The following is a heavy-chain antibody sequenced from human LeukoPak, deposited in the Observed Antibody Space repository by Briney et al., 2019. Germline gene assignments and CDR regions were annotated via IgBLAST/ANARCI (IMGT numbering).Heavy chain of an antibody. CDR2: ISGSGGST. V-gene: IGHV3-23*01. J-gene: IGHJ6*03. D-gene: IGHD2-21*01. Sequence: GGSLRLSCAASGFTFSSYAMSWVRQAPGKGLEWVSAISGSGGSTYYADSVKGRFTISRDNSKNTLYLQMNSLRAEDTAVYYCAKHIAPYYYYYYMDVWGKGTTVTVSS. CDR3: AKHIAPYYYYYYMDV. CDR1: GFTFSSYA.